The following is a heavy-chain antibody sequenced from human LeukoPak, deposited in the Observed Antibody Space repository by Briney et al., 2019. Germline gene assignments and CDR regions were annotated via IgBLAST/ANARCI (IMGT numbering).Heavy chain of an antibody. J-gene: IGHJ6*02. CDR2: LHHSGST. Sequence: SETLSLTCTVFGGSISGYYWNWIRQVPGKGLEWIGFLHHSGSTDYNPSLQSRVTISVDTSKNQLSLKLRSVTAADTAVYYCAREGRPAAENTFYFYYGMDVWGQGTAVTVSS. D-gene: IGHD6-13*01. CDR3: AREGRPAAENTFYFYYGMDV. V-gene: IGHV4-59*01. CDR1: GGSISGYY.